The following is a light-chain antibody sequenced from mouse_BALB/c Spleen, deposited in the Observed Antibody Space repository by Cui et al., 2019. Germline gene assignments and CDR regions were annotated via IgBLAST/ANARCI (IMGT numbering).Light chain of an antibody. V-gene: IGKV4-68*01. Sequence: QIVLTQSPALMSASPGEKVTMTCSASSSVSYMYWYQQKPRSSPNPARFSGSGSGTSYSLTISSMEAEDAATYYCQQWSSNPWTFGGGTKLEIK. CDR3: QQWSSNPWT. CDR1: SSVSY. J-gene: IGKJ1*01.